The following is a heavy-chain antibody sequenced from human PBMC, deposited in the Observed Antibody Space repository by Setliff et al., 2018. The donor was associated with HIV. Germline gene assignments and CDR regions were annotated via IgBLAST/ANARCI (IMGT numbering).Heavy chain of an antibody. CDR2: IYHSGSA. J-gene: IGHJ5*02. V-gene: IGHV4-39*07. CDR3: ARILVAAAGTGFDP. D-gene: IGHD6-13*01. Sequence: SETLSLTCSVSGGSISDNKYYWSWIRRPPGKGLEWTGSIYHSGSANYNPSLKSRVIISIDKSKNKFSLKVSSVTAADTAVYYCARILVAAAGTGFDPWGQGILVTVSS. CDR1: GGSISDNKYY.